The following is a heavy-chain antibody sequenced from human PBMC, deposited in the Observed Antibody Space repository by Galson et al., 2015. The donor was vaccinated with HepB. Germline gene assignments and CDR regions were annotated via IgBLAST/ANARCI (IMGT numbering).Heavy chain of an antibody. J-gene: IGHJ3*02. CDR2: ISSSSSYI. CDR3: ARLQLTRGPNGI. V-gene: IGHV3-21*01. D-gene: IGHD2-15*01. CDR1: GFTFSSYS. Sequence: SLRLSCAASGFTFSSYSMNWVRQAPGKGLEWVSSISSSSSYIYYADSVKGRFTISRDNAKNSLYLQMNSLRAEDTAVYYCARLQLTRGPNGIWGQGTMVTVSS.